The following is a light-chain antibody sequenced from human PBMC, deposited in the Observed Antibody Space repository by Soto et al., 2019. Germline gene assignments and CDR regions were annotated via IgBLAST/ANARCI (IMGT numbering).Light chain of an antibody. J-gene: IGLJ1*01. CDR3: CSYAGSYTPSYV. V-gene: IGLV2-11*01. Sequence: QSALTQPRSVSGSPGQSVTISCTGTSSDVGGYYFVSWYQQHPGKAPKVMVYDVIKRPSGVPDRFSGSKSGNTASLTISGLQADDEADYYCCSYAGSYTPSYVFGTGTKVTVL. CDR1: SSDVGGYYF. CDR2: DVI.